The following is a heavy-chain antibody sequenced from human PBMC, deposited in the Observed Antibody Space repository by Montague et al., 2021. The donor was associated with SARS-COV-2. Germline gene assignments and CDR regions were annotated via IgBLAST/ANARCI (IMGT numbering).Heavy chain of an antibody. CDR2: SNHSGGT. J-gene: IGHJ6*03. CDR1: GGSFSGYY. D-gene: IGHD6-25*01. V-gene: IGHV4-34*01. CDR3: ARGLSGSYSGGWVPVALFDFYHYMDV. Sequence: SETLSPTCAVYGGSFSGYYWSWIRRPPGKGLEWIGESNHSGGTNYNPYLKGRVTISVDTSKNQFSLKLTSVTAADTAVYYCARGLSGSYSGGWVPVALFDFYHYMDVWAKGTTVTVSS.